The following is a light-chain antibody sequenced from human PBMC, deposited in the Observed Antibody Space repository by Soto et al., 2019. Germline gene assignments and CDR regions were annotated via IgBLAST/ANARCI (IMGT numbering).Light chain of an antibody. CDR2: AAS. CDR1: QGIRND. J-gene: IGKJ1*01. V-gene: IGKV1-6*01. CDR3: LQDYKYPRT. Sequence: AIQMTQSPSSLSASVGDRVTITCRASQGIRNDLGWYQQKPGRAPKLLIYAASSLHSGVPSRFSGSGSGTDFTLTISSLQPEDFATYYCLQDYKYPRTFGQGTKVEIK.